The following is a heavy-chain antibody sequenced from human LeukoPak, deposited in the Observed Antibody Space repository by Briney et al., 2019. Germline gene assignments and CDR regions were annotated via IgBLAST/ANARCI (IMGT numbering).Heavy chain of an antibody. CDR2: IYYSGST. CDR1: GGSISSSSYY. V-gene: IGHV4-39*01. J-gene: IGHJ5*02. D-gene: IGHD6-19*01. CDR3: ARHSAMSSGRYRRITVAGTWFDP. Sequence: PSETLSLTCTVSGGSISSSSYYWGWIRQPPGKGLEWIRSIYYSGSTYYNPSLKSRVTISVDTSKNQFSLKLSSVTAADTAVYYCARHSAMSSGRYRRITVAGTWFDPWGQGTLVTVSS.